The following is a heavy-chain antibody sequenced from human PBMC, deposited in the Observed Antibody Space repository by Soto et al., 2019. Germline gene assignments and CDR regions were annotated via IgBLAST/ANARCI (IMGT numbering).Heavy chain of an antibody. Sequence: EVQLLESGGGLVQPGGSLRLSCAASGFTFNNYAMSWVRQAPGKGLEWVSAISGSGSATYSADSVRGRFGISRDNSKNTLYLQMNSLRADDTAVYHCAKFLVGTGGSSVWPWYFDYWGQGTLVTVSS. J-gene: IGHJ4*02. CDR2: ISGSGSAT. D-gene: IGHD6-25*01. V-gene: IGHV3-23*01. CDR3: AKFLVGTGGSSVWPWYFDY. CDR1: GFTFNNYA.